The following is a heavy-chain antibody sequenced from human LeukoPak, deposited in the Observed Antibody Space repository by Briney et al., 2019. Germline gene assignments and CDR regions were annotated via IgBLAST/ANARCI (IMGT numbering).Heavy chain of an antibody. CDR1: GFTFTTYW. J-gene: IGHJ4*02. D-gene: IGHD3-10*01. Sequence: GGSLRLSCAASGFTFTTYWMSWVRQPPGKGLEWVANIEQDGTEKYYVDSVKGRFTISRDNAKNSLYLQMNSLRAEDTAVYYCAKVLGMVVRGATFDYWGQGTLVTVSS. CDR3: AKVLGMVVRGATFDY. V-gene: IGHV3-7*03. CDR2: IEQDGTEK.